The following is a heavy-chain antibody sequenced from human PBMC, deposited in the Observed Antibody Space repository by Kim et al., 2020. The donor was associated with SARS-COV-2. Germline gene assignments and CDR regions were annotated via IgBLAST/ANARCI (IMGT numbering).Heavy chain of an antibody. V-gene: IGHV3-23*01. Sequence: ADSVKGRLTISGDNSKNTGRLQMDSLRAEDTAVYYCAKPAVGRGKSFGFDSWGQGTLVTVSS. J-gene: IGHJ4*02. CDR3: AKPAVGRGKSFGFDS. D-gene: IGHD5-18*01.